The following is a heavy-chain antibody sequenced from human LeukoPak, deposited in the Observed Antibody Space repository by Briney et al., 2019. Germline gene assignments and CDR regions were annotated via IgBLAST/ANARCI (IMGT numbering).Heavy chain of an antibody. Sequence: GGSLRLSCAASGFTFSSYEMNWVRQAPGKGLEWVAFIRYDGSNKYYADSVKGRFTISRDNSKNTLYLQMNSLRAEDTAMYYCAKMGVYSSSGSGYWGQGTLVTVSS. V-gene: IGHV3-30*02. CDR1: GFTFSSYE. J-gene: IGHJ4*02. D-gene: IGHD6-13*01. CDR2: IRYDGSNK. CDR3: AKMGVYSSSGSGY.